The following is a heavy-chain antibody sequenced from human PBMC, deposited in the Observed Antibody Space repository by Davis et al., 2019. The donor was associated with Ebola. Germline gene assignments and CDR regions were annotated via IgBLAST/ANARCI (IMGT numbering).Heavy chain of an antibody. V-gene: IGHV4-61*05. CDR1: GGSISSSSYY. CDR3: ARRGSTSSYYYYGMDV. Sequence: PSETLSLTCTVSGGSISSSSYYWGWIRQPPGKGLEWIGYIYYSGSTNYNPSLKSRVTISVDTSKNQFSLKLSSVTAADTAVYYCARRGSTSSYYYYGMDVWGQGTTVTVSS. CDR2: IYYSGST. D-gene: IGHD2-2*01. J-gene: IGHJ6*02.